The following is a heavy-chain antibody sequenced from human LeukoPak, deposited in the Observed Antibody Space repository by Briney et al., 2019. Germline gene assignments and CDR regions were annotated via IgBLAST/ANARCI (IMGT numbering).Heavy chain of an antibody. CDR3: AREETSGWSLFDY. V-gene: IGHV3-30-3*01. CDR2: ISYDGGNK. J-gene: IGHJ4*02. CDR1: GFTFSSYP. Sequence: PGRSLRLSCAASGFTFSSYPMHWVRQAPGKGLEWVAVISYDGGNKDYADSVKGRFTISRDNSKNTLYLQIDSLRPEDTGVYYCAREETSGWSLFDYWGQGSLVTVSS. D-gene: IGHD6-19*01.